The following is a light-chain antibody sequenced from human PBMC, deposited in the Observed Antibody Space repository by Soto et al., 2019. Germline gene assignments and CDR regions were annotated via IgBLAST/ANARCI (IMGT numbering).Light chain of an antibody. V-gene: IGLV2-14*01. CDR3: SSYTSSTTLSVV. CDR1: SSDVGGYNY. CDR2: GVT. J-gene: IGLJ2*01. Sequence: QSALTQPASVSGSPGQSITISCTGPSSDVGGYNYVSWYQQHPGKAPKLMIYGVTNRPSGVSNRFSGSKSGNTASLTISGLQAEDEADYYCSSYTSSTTLSVVFGGGTKVTVL.